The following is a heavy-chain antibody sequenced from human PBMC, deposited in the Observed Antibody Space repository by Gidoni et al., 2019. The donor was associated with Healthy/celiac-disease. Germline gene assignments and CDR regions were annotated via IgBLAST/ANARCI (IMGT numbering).Heavy chain of an antibody. CDR2: IIPIFGTA. Sequence: QVQLVQSGAEVKKPGSSVKVSCKASGGTFSSYAISWVRQAPGQGLEWMGGIIPIFGTANYAQKFQGRVTITADKSTSTAYMELSSLRSEDTAVYYCARASVFGSSSVRYYYYGMDVWGQGTTVTVSS. CDR3: ARASVFGSSSVRYYYYGMDV. V-gene: IGHV1-69*06. CDR1: GGTFSSYA. D-gene: IGHD6-6*01. J-gene: IGHJ6*02.